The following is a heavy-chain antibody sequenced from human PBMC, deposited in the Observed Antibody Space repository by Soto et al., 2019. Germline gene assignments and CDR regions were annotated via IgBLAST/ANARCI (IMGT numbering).Heavy chain of an antibody. V-gene: IGHV3-74*01. Sequence: PGGSLRLSCAASGFTFSSYWMHWVRQAPGKGLVWVSRINSDGSSTSYADSVKGRFTISRDNAKNTLYLQMNSLRAEDTAVYYCARAEFYYDSSGYYYGMDVWGQGTTVTVSS. CDR3: ARAEFYYDSSGYYYGMDV. CDR2: INSDGSST. D-gene: IGHD3-22*01. CDR1: GFTFSSYW. J-gene: IGHJ6*02.